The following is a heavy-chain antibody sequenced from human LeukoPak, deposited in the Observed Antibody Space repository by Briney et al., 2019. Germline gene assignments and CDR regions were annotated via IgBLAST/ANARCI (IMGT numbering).Heavy chain of an antibody. CDR2: ISGSGGST. J-gene: IGHJ4*02. Sequence: GGSLRLSCAASGFTFSSYAMSWVRQAPGKGLEWVSAISGSGGSTYYADSVKGRFTISRDNSKNTLYLQMNSLRAEDTAVYYCAKGLSGIAARPHYFDYWGQGTLVTVSS. CDR1: GFTFSSYA. D-gene: IGHD6-6*01. V-gene: IGHV3-23*01. CDR3: AKGLSGIAARPHYFDY.